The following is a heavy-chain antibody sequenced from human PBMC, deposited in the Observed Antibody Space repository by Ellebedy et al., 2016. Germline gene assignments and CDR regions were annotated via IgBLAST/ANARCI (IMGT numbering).Heavy chain of an antibody. CDR1: GGSITSYYS. D-gene: IGHD2-15*01. Sequence: LRLSCTVSGGSITSYYSWSWFRQPPGKGLEWIGYIDYSGSAHYSPSLDSRVTISVDTSKKFFSLNLSSVTAADTAVYFCARDPGRYCTGGSCYSRGDWFDPWGQGTLVKVSS. V-gene: IGHV4-30-4*01. CDR3: ARDPGRYCTGGSCYSRGDWFDP. J-gene: IGHJ5*02. CDR2: IDYSGSA.